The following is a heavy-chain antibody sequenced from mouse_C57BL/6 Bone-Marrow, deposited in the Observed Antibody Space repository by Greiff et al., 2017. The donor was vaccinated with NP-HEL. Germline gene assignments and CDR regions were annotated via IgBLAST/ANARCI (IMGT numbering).Heavy chain of an antibody. CDR1: GFTFSSYA. CDR3: ARDTNSWGSWFAY. CDR2: ISDGGSYT. J-gene: IGHJ3*01. V-gene: IGHV5-4*01. Sequence: EVQGVESGGGLVKPGGSLTLSCAASGFTFSSYAMSWVRQTPEKRLEWVATISDGGSYTYYTDNVKGRFSISRDTAKNHLYLQMSYLKSEDTAMYYCARDTNSWGSWFAYWGQGTLVTVSA.